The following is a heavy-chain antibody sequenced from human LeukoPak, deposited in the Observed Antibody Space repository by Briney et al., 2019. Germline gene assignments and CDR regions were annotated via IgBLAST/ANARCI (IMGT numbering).Heavy chain of an antibody. CDR1: GFTFSIYS. CDR2: ISSSRSTI. J-gene: IGHJ4*02. V-gene: IGHV3-48*01. CDR3: ARDHTVAGILKY. D-gene: IGHD3-9*01. Sequence: GGSLRLSCAASGFTFSIYSMNWVRQAPGKGLEWVSYISSSRSTIYYADSVRGRFTISRDNAKNSLYLQMNSLRAEATAVYYLARDHTVAGILKYWAQETWVTVSS.